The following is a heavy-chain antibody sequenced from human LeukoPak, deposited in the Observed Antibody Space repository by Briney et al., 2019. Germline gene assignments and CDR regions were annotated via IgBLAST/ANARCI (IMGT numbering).Heavy chain of an antibody. V-gene: IGHV1-2*02. J-gene: IGHJ5*02. CDR2: INPNSGGT. CDR1: GYTFTVYY. CDR3: ARPYYGDYSNWFDP. D-gene: IGHD4-17*01. Sequence: ASVKVSCKASGYTFTVYYMHWVRQAPAQGLEWMGWINPNSGGTNYAQKFQGRVTMTRDTSISTAYMELSRLRSDDTAVYYCARPYYGDYSNWFDPWGQGTLVTVSS.